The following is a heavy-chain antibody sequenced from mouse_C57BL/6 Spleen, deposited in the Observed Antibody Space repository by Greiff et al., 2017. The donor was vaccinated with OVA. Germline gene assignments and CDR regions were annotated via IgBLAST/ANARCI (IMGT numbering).Heavy chain of an antibody. J-gene: IGHJ1*03. CDR1: GYTFTDYN. V-gene: IGHV1-18*01. D-gene: IGHD1-1*01. CDR2: INPNNGGT. CDR3: ARHYYGSSYVGYFDV. Sequence: VQLKQSGPELVKPGASVKIPCKASGYTFTDYNMDWVKQSHGKSLEWIGDINPNNGGTIYNQKFKGKATLTVDKSSSTAYMELRSLTSEDTAVYYCARHYYGSSYVGYFDVWGTGTTVTVSS.